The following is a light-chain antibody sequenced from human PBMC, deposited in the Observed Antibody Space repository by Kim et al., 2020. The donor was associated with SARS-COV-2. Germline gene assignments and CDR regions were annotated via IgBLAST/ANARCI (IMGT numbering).Light chain of an antibody. J-gene: IGKJ1*01. V-gene: IGKV1-5*01. CDR2: DAS. Sequence: EIQMTQSPPTLSASVGDRLTNTCRASQSISTRLAWYQQKPGKAPKLLIFDASALQSGVPPHFGGSGSGTEFTLTISSLQPDDFATYVCQQYPDHPTFGQVSKVDIK. CDR3: QQYPDHPT. CDR1: QSISTR.